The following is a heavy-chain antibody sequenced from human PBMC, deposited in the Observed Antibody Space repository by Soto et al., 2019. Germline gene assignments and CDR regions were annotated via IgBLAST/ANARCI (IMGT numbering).Heavy chain of an antibody. CDR3: ARAPRRDGIAARPFAFDF. D-gene: IGHD6-6*01. CDR1: GGSISSYY. CDR2: IYYSGST. J-gene: IGHJ3*01. Sequence: SETLSLTCTVSGGSISSYYWSWIRQPPGKGLEWIGYIYYSGSTNYNPSLKSRVTISVDTSKNQFSLKLSSVTAAYTAVYYCARAPRRDGIAARPFAFDFWGQGTMVTVSS. V-gene: IGHV4-59*01.